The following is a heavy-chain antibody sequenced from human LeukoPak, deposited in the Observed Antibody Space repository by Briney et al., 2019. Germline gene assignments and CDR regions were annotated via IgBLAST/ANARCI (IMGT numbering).Heavy chain of an antibody. J-gene: IGHJ4*02. CDR3: ARGWFGEISYYFDY. D-gene: IGHD3-10*01. Sequence: ASVKVSCKASGYTFTSYGISWVRQAPGQGLEWMGWINTNTGIPTSAQGFTGRFVFSLDTSVSTAYLQISSLKAEDTAVYYCARGWFGEISYYFDYWGQGTLVTVSS. V-gene: IGHV7-4-1*02. CDR1: GYTFTSYG. CDR2: INTNTGIP.